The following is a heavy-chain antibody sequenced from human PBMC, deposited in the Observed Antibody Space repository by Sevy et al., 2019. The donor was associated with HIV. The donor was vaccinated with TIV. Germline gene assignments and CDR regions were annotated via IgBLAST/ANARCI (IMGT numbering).Heavy chain of an antibody. CDR3: ARGRVGEDYYDSSGCIDY. D-gene: IGHD3-22*01. Sequence: GESLKISCAASGFTFSSYWMHWVRQAPGKGLVWVSRIFSDGSSTSYADSVKGRFTISRDNAKNTLYLQMNSLRAEDTAVYYCARGRVGEDYYDSSGCIDYRGQRTLVTVSS. V-gene: IGHV3-74*01. CDR2: IFSDGSST. J-gene: IGHJ4*02. CDR1: GFTFSSYW.